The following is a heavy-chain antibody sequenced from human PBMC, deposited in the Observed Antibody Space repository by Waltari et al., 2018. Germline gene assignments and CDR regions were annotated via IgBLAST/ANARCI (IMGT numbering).Heavy chain of an antibody. V-gene: IGHV3-9*01. J-gene: IGHJ3*02. Sequence: EVQLVESGGDLERPGRSLSLRRSASGFIIDDYAMHWFRQVPGKGLEWFAGINWNSGSIGYGESVKGQFTISRDNDRNSLYLQMSSLTTEDTAVYYCAKKNDEVFDRNGLVYDAFDMWGQGTMVTVSS. D-gene: IGHD1-1*01. CDR2: INWNSGSI. CDR1: GFIIDDYA. CDR3: AKKNDEVFDRNGLVYDAFDM.